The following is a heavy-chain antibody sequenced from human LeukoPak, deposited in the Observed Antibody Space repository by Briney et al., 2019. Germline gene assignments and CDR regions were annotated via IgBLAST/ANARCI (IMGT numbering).Heavy chain of an antibody. J-gene: IGHJ3*02. CDR2: IYYSGST. V-gene: IGHV4-39*01. D-gene: IGHD4-17*01. CDR1: GGSISSSSYY. CDR3: VGHHGRGANQQAFHT. Sequence: PSETLSLTCTVSGGSISSSSYYWGWIRQPPGKGLEWIGSIYYSGSTYYNPSLKSRITIFADTSKNQFSLKLSSVTAADTALYFCVGHHGRGANQQAFHTWGQGTMVTVSS.